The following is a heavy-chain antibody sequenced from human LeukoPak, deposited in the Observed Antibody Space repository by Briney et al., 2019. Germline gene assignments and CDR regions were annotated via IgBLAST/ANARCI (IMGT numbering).Heavy chain of an antibody. CDR2: ISWKGGSI. CDR3: VKARRDGYNSWGIFDY. Sequence: PGGSLRLSCAASGFTFDDYAMHWVRQAPGKGLGWVSGISWKGGSIGYAESVKGRFTISRDNANNSLYLQMNSLRAEDMALYYCVKARRDGYNSWGIFDYWGEGTLVTVSS. CDR1: GFTFDDYA. D-gene: IGHD5-24*01. J-gene: IGHJ4*02. V-gene: IGHV3-9*03.